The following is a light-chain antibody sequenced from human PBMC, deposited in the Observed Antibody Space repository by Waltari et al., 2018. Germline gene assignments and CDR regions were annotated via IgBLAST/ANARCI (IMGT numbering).Light chain of an antibody. V-gene: IGLV2-8*01. Sequence: QSALTQPPSASGSPGQSVTISCTGTSSDVGGSNYVSCSQQHPGKAPKPMIYEVNKRPSGVPDRFSGSKSGNTASLTVSGLQAEDEADYYCSSYAGSNDVVFGGGTKLTVL. J-gene: IGLJ2*01. CDR2: EVN. CDR3: SSYAGSNDVV. CDR1: SSDVGGSNY.